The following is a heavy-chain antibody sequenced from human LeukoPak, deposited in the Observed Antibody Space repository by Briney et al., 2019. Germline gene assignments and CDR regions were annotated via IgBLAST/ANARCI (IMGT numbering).Heavy chain of an antibody. V-gene: IGHV3-23*01. J-gene: IGHJ4*02. Sequence: PGGSLRLSCTASGFTFSSYAMSWVRQAPGKGLEWVSAISGIGGSTYYADSVKGRFTISRDNSKNTLYLHVNSLSAEDTAVYYCAKDRPLRFLEWLSYYFDYWGQGTLVTVSS. D-gene: IGHD3-3*01. CDR1: GFTFSSYA. CDR3: AKDRPLRFLEWLSYYFDY. CDR2: ISGIGGST.